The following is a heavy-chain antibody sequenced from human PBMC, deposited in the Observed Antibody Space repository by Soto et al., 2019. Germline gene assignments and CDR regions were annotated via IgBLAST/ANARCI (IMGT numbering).Heavy chain of an antibody. CDR1: GFTFSSYS. CDR3: ARDSCSGGSCYSVSAFDI. Sequence: GGSLRLSCAASGFTFSSYSMNWVRQAPGKGLEWVSYISSSSSTIYYADSVKGRFTISRDNAKNSLYLQMNSLRAEDTAVYYCARDSCSGGSCYSVSAFDIWGQGTMVTVSS. J-gene: IGHJ3*02. D-gene: IGHD2-15*01. CDR2: ISSSSSTI. V-gene: IGHV3-48*01.